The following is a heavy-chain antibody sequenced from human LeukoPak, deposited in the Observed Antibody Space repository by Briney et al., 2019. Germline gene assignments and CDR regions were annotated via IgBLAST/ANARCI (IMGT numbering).Heavy chain of an antibody. Sequence: ASVKVSCKASGYTFTNYGISWVRQAPGQGLEWVGWITPNSGDTNYAQKFQGRVTMARDTSISTAYMELSRLRSDDTAVYYCAPTQAYSTHGFAFWGQGTLVTVSS. D-gene: IGHD6-13*01. J-gene: IGHJ4*02. CDR3: APTQAYSTHGFAF. V-gene: IGHV1-2*02. CDR1: GYTFTNYG. CDR2: ITPNSGDT.